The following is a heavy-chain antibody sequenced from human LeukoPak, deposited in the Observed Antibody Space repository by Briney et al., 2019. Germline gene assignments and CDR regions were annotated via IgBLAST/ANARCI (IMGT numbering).Heavy chain of an antibody. D-gene: IGHD1-1*01. J-gene: IGHJ5*02. Sequence: GGSLRLSCAASGFTFSSYAMHWVRQAPGKGLEWVAVISYDGSNKYYADSVKGRFTISRDNSKNTLYLQMNSLRAEDTAVYYCAADREPTDPYKWVDPWGQGTQVIVSS. CDR2: ISYDGSNK. V-gene: IGHV3-30-3*01. CDR3: AADREPTDPYKWVDP. CDR1: GFTFSSYA.